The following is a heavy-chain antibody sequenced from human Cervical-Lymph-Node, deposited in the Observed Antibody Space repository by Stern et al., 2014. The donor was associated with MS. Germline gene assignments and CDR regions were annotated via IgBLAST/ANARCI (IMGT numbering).Heavy chain of an antibody. CDR3: ATGGAGGWYFGL. V-gene: IGHV1-18*01. CDR1: GYTFTSYG. D-gene: IGHD3-16*01. CDR2: ISGDNDNI. J-gene: IGHJ2*01. Sequence: QLVQSGAEVKKPGASVKVSCTASGYTFTSYGMSWIRQAPGQGLEWMGWISGDNDNIKYSQEFQGRGSMTIDTSTNTAYMQLTSLTSDDTAVYYCATGGAGGWYFGLWGRGTLLTVSS.